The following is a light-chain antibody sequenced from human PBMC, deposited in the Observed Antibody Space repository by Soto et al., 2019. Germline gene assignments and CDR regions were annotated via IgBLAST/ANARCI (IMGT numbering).Light chain of an antibody. CDR2: AAS. J-gene: IGKJ1*01. Sequence: DIQMTQSPSSLSASVGDRVTITCRASQSISSYLNWYQQKPGKAPKLLIYAASSLQSGVPSRFSGSVSGTDFTLTISSLQPEYFATYYCQQSYSTTCTFGQGT. CDR3: QQSYSTTCT. CDR1: QSISSY. V-gene: IGKV1-39*01.